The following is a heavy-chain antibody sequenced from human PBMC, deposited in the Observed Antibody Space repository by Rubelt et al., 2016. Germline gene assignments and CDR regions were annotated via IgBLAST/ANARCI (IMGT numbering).Heavy chain of an antibody. V-gene: IGHV4-39*01. J-gene: IGHJ5*02. D-gene: IGHD6-13*01. CDR3: ATTAADLYNWFDP. CDR2: VYYSGST. CDR1: GGSISSSSHY. Sequence: QLQLQESGPGLVKPSETLSLTCTVSGGSISSSSHYWGWIRQPPGKGLEWIGTVYYSGSTYYNPSLKRRVTISVDTAKNQFALRLSSVTAADTAVYYCATTAADLYNWFDPWGQGTLVTVSS.